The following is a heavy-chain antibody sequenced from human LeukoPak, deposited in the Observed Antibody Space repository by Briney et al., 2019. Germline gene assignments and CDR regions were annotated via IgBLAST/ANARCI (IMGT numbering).Heavy chain of an antibody. V-gene: IGHV4-39*07. Sequence: SETLSLTCTVSGGSISSSSYYWGWIRQPPGKGLEWIGSIYYSGSTYYNPSLKSRVTISVDTSKNQFSLKLSSVTAADTAVYYCARGPRRNNYYGSGSYLNWFDPWGQGTLVTVSS. J-gene: IGHJ5*02. CDR1: GGSISSSSYY. CDR3: ARGPRRNNYYGSGSYLNWFDP. D-gene: IGHD3-10*01. CDR2: IYYSGST.